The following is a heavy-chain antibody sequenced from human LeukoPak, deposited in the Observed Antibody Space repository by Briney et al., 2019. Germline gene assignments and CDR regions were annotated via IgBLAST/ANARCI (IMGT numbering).Heavy chain of an antibody. D-gene: IGHD3-22*01. CDR1: GGSISSYY. CDR3: ARDYYDSTRPYNWFDP. V-gene: IGHV4-59*01. CDR2: IYYSGST. Sequence: PSETLSLTCTVSGGSISSYYWSWIRQPPGKGLEWIGYIYYSGSTNYNPSLKSRVTISVDTSKNQFSLKLSSVTAADTAVYYCARDYYDSTRPYNWFDPWGQGTLVTVSS. J-gene: IGHJ5*02.